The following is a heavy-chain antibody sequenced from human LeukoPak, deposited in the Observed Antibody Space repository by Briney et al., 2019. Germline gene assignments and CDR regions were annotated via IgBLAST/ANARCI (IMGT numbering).Heavy chain of an antibody. Sequence: GGSLRLSCAASGFTFSSYSMNWVRQAPGKGLEWVSSISSSSYIYYADSVKGRFTISRDNAKNSLYLQMNSLRAEDTAVYYCASPIAVAGNDYWGQGTLVTVSS. V-gene: IGHV3-21*01. D-gene: IGHD6-19*01. CDR3: ASPIAVAGNDY. J-gene: IGHJ4*02. CDR1: GFTFSSYS. CDR2: ISSSSYI.